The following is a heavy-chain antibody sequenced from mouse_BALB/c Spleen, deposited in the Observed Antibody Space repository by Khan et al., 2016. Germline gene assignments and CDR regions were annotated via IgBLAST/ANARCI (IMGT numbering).Heavy chain of an antibody. Sequence: EVELVESGGGLVQPKGSLKLSCAASGFTFNTYAMDWVRQAPGKGLEWVARIRTKSNNLSTYYADSVKDRFTISRDDSQRRLYLQMNNMRTEGTAMYYCVRQNLRWYFDVWGAGTTVTVSS. D-gene: IGHD1-1*01. V-gene: IGHV10-1*02. CDR2: IRTKSNNLST. CDR1: GFTFNTYA. J-gene: IGHJ1*01. CDR3: VRQNLRWYFDV.